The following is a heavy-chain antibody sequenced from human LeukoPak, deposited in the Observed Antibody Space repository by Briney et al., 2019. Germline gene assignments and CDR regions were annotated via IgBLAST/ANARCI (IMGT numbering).Heavy chain of an antibody. Sequence: PSETLSLTCTVSGGSISSSSYYWGWIRQPPGKGLEWIGSIYYSGSTYYNPSLKSRVTISVDTSKNQFSLKPSSVTAADTAVYYCARGPLPPYSYGYMDGPDYWGQGTLVTVSS. V-gene: IGHV4-39*07. D-gene: IGHD5-18*01. J-gene: IGHJ4*02. CDR1: GGSISSSSYY. CDR3: ARGPLPPYSYGYMDGPDY. CDR2: IYYSGST.